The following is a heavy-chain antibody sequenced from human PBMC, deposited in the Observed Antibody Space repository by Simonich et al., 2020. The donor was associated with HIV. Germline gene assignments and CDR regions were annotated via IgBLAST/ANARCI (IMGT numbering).Heavy chain of an antibody. J-gene: IGHJ5*02. V-gene: IGHV3-48*03. CDR1: GFTFSSYE. CDR3: ARGRNVLLGFGDFT. Sequence: EVQLVESGGGLVQPGGSLRLSCAASGFTFSSYEMNWVRQAPGKGLEWVSNISSSGSSIYYADSVKGRFTISRDNAKNSLYLQMNSLRVEDTGVYYCARGRNVLLGFGDFTWGQGTLVTVSS. CDR2: ISSSGSSI. D-gene: IGHD3-10*01.